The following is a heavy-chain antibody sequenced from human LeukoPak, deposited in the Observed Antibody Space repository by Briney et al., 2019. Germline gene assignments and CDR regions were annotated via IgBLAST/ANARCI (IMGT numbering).Heavy chain of an antibody. Sequence: NPSETLSLTCTVSGGSISSYYWSWIRQPPGKGLEWIGYIYYSGSTNYNPSLKSRVTISVDTSKNQFSLKLSSVTAADTAVYYCARLPILGIAAAPWGQGTLVTVSS. D-gene: IGHD6-13*01. J-gene: IGHJ4*02. V-gene: IGHV4-59*08. CDR3: ARLPILGIAAAP. CDR2: IYYSGST. CDR1: GGSISSYY.